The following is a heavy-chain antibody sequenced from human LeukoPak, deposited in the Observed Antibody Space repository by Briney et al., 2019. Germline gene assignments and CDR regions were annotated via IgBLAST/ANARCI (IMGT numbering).Heavy chain of an antibody. CDR1: GYTFTGYY. CDR3: ARGVLTYYYDSSGCFAGDY. CDR2: INPNSGGT. J-gene: IGHJ4*02. D-gene: IGHD3-22*01. V-gene: IGHV1-2*02. Sequence: ASVKVSCKASGYTFTGYYMHWVRQAPGQGLEWMGWINPNSGGTNYAQKFQGRVTMTRDTSISTAYMELSRLRSDDTAVYYCARGVLTYYYDSSGCFAGDYWGQGTLVTVSS.